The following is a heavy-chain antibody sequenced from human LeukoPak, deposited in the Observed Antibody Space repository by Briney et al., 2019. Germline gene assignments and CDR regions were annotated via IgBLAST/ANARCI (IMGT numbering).Heavy chain of an antibody. CDR2: ISYDGSK. CDR1: GFTFGSYG. CDR3: AKTLDPYVDTAMGNDY. J-gene: IGHJ4*02. D-gene: IGHD5-18*01. V-gene: IGHV3-30*18. Sequence: GGSLRLSCAASGFTFGSYGMHWVRQAPGKGLEWVAVISYDGSKYYADSVKGRFTISRDNSKNTLYLQMNSLRAEDTAVYYCAKTLDPYVDTAMGNDYWGQGTLVTVSS.